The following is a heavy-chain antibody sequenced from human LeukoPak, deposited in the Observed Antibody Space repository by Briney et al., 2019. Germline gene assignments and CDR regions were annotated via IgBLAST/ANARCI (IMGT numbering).Heavy chain of an antibody. Sequence: SETLSLTCTVSGGSISSYYWSWIRQPPGKGLEWIGSIYYSGSTYYNPSLKSRVTISVDTSKNQFSLKLSSVTAADTAVYYCARGPSERWLQLPLDYWGQGTLVTVSS. CDR1: GGSISSYY. CDR3: ARGPSERWLQLPLDY. V-gene: IGHV4-59*01. CDR2: IYYSGST. J-gene: IGHJ4*02. D-gene: IGHD5-24*01.